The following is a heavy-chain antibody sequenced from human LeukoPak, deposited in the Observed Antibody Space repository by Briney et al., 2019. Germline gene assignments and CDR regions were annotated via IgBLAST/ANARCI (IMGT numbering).Heavy chain of an antibody. CDR1: EFTVSSKY. Sequence: GGSLRLSCAASEFTVSSKYMSWVRQAPGKGLEWVSVIYSGGTTFYADSVKGRFTISRDNAKNSLYLQMDSLRAEDTAVYYCARESIAAARGGDYWGQGTLVTVSS. CDR2: IYSGGTT. V-gene: IGHV3-66*01. D-gene: IGHD6-13*01. CDR3: ARESIAAARGGDY. J-gene: IGHJ4*02.